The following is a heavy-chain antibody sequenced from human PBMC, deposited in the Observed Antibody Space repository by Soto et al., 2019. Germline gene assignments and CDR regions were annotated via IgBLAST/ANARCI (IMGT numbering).Heavy chain of an antibody. CDR2: IYHSGTT. CDR3: AKDGCGHPYYSDN. D-gene: IGHD2-21*01. Sequence: QVQLQESGPGLVKPSGTLSLTCVVSGASISSNNWWSWVRQPPGKGLEWIGEIYHSGTTSYNPSLKRRVTMSVDKSKNQFSLKVTSVTAADTAVYFCAKDGCGHPYYSDNWGQGTMVTVSS. CDR1: GASISSNNW. V-gene: IGHV4-4*02. J-gene: IGHJ4*02.